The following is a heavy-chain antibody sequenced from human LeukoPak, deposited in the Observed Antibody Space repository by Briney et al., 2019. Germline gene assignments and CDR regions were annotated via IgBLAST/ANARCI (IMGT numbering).Heavy chain of an antibody. CDR1: GGSISSGGYS. CDR2: IYHSGST. J-gene: IGHJ5*02. D-gene: IGHD3-22*01. Sequence: PSETLSLTCAVSGGSISSGGYSWSWIRQPPGKGLEWIGYIYHSGSTYYNPSLKSRVTISVDRSKNQFSLKLSSVTAADTAVYYCARGEYYYDSSGYGGGYWFDPWGQGTLVTVPS. CDR3: ARGEYYYDSSGYGGGYWFDP. V-gene: IGHV4-30-2*01.